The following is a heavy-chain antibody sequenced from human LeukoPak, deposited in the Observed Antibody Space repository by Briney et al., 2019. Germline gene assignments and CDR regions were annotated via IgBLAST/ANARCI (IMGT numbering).Heavy chain of an antibody. CDR2: IIPILGIA. V-gene: IGHV1-69*04. D-gene: IGHD6-13*01. CDR1: GGTFSSYA. J-gene: IGHJ4*02. Sequence: SVKVSCKASGGTFSSYAISWVRQAPGQGLEWMGRIIPILGIADYAQKFQGRVTITADKPTSTAYMELSSLRSEDTAVCYCATPIAAASDYWGQGTLVTVSS. CDR3: ATPIAAASDY.